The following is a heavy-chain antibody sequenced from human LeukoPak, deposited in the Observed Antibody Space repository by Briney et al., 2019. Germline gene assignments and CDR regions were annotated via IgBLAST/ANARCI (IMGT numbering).Heavy chain of an antibody. CDR3: AKRKGVRGVIINYFDY. CDR2: ISGSSGIT. D-gene: IGHD3-10*01. CDR1: GVTFTSYA. J-gene: IGHJ4*02. V-gene: IGHV3-23*01. Sequence: AGTLCPSCAVSGVTFTSYAMSRVRHPPGNGGEACSAISGSSGITDYTDSVKGRFTISRDNSKNTLYLQITSLSADETAVYYCAKRKGVRGVIINYFDYWGQGALVTVSS.